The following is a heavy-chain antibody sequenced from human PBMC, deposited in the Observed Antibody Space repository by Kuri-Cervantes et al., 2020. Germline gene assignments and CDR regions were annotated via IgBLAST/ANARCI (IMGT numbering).Heavy chain of an antibody. V-gene: IGHV3-30*03. D-gene: IGHD4-17*01. Sequence: GESLKISCAASGFTFSSYGMHWVRQAPGKGLEWVAVISYDGSNKYYADSVKGRFTISRDNAKNSLYLQMNSLRDEDAAVYYCARDASVTTTHLFRYWGQGTLVTVSS. CDR3: ARDASVTTTHLFRY. CDR2: ISYDGSNK. CDR1: GFTFSSYG. J-gene: IGHJ4*02.